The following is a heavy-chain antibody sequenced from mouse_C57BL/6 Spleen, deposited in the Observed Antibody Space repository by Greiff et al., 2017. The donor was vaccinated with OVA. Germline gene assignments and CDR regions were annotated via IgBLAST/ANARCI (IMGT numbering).Heavy chain of an antibody. V-gene: IGHV1-72*01. J-gene: IGHJ1*03. D-gene: IGHD2-5*01. CDR3: ARFGDYSNYYWYFDV. CDR2: IDPNSGGT. CDR1: GYTFTSYW. Sequence: QVQLKQPGAELVKPGASVKLSCKASGYTFTSYWMHWVKQRPGRGLEWIGRIDPNSGGTKYNEKFKSKATLTVDKPSSTAYMQLSSLTSEDSAVYYCARFGDYSNYYWYFDVWGTGTTVTVSS.